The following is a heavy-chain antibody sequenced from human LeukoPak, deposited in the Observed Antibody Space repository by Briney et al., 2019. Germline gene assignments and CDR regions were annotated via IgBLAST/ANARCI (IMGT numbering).Heavy chain of an antibody. Sequence: PSQTLSLTCTVSGGSISSGSYYWSWIRQPAGKGLEWIGRIYTSGSTNYNPSLKSRVTISVDTSKNQFSLKLSSVTAADTAVYYCARATPRDAFDIWGQGTMVTVS. CDR2: IYTSGST. J-gene: IGHJ3*02. V-gene: IGHV4-61*02. CDR3: ARATPRDAFDI. CDR1: GGSISSGSYY.